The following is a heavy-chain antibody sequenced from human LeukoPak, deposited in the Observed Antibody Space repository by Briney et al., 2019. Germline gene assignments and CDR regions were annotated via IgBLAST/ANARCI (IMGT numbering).Heavy chain of an antibody. V-gene: IGHV4-34*01. CDR2: INHSGST. CDR1: GGSLSGYY. Sequence: SETLSLTCAVYGGSLSGYYWSWIRQPPGKGLEWIGEINHSGSTNYNPSLKSRVTISVDTSKNQFSLKLSSVTAADTAVYYCAIFIAVAGTRHFDYWGQGTLVTVSS. D-gene: IGHD6-19*01. CDR3: AIFIAVAGTRHFDY. J-gene: IGHJ4*02.